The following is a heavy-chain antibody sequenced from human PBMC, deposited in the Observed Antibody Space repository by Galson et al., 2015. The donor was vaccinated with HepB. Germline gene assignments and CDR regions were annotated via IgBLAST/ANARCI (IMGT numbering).Heavy chain of an antibody. CDR3: TSKRDGCSNSCYGEGGYYYYGMDV. Sequence: SLRLSCAASGFTFSGSAMHWVRQASGKGLEWVGRIRSKANSYATEYAATVKGRFTISRDDSKNTTYLQMNSLKTEDTAVYYCTSKRDGCSNSCYGEGGYYYYGMDVWGQGTTVTVSS. CDR2: IRSKANSYAT. V-gene: IGHV3-73*01. J-gene: IGHJ6*02. CDR1: GFTFSGSA. D-gene: IGHD2-2*01.